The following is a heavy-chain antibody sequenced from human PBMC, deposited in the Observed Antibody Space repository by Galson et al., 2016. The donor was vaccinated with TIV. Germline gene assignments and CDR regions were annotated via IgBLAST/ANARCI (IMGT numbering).Heavy chain of an antibody. J-gene: IGHJ4*02. V-gene: IGHV5-51*03. D-gene: IGHD5-18*01. CDR2: MYPADSDV. CDR3: ARAPGYSGYSYGYFDD. CDR1: GYSLTSYW. Sequence: QSGAEVKKPGESLKISCKASGYSLTSYWIAWVRQAPGKGLQWVGIMYPADSDVRYSPSFEGQVTISPDASISTAYLQWSSLEASDTAIYYCARAPGYSGYSYGYFDDWGQGTLVTVSS.